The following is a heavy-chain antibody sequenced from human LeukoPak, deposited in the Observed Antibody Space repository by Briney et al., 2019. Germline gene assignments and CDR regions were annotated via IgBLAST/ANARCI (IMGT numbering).Heavy chain of an antibody. CDR2: ISYDGSNK. CDR1: GFTFSSYG. D-gene: IGHD2-2*01. Sequence: PGRSLRLSCAASGFTFSSYGMHWVRQAPGKGLEWVAVISYDGSNKYYADSVKGRFTISRDNSKNTLYPQMNSLRAEDTAVYYCAKDIVVVPAARGRYYYYGMDVWGQGTTVTVSS. J-gene: IGHJ6*02. V-gene: IGHV3-30*18. CDR3: AKDIVVVPAARGRYYYYGMDV.